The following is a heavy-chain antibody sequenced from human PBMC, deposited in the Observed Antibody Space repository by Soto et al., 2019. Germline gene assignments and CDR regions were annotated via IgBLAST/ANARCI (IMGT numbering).Heavy chain of an antibody. CDR2: ISYDGSNK. CDR1: GFTFSSYA. D-gene: IGHD6-13*01. J-gene: IGHJ4*02. CDR3: ARDLGAAAGIY. V-gene: IGHV3-30-3*01. Sequence: PGGSLRLSCAASGFTFSSYAMHWVRQAPGKGLEWVAVISYDGSNKYYADSVKGRFTISRDNSKNTLYLQMNSLRAEDTAVYYCARDLGAAAGIYWGQGTLVTVSS.